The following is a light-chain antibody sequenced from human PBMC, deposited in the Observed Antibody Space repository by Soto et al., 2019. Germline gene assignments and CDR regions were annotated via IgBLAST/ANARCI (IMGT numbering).Light chain of an antibody. Sequence: EIVSTQSPATLSVSPGERDTLYCRASQSVSSSVAWYQQKPGQAPRLLIYDAYNRATGIPARFSGSGSGTEFTLTISSLQSEDFAVYYCQQYNNWPRTFGQGTKVDI. CDR2: DAY. CDR3: QQYNNWPRT. CDR1: QSVSSS. J-gene: IGKJ1*01. V-gene: IGKV3D-15*01.